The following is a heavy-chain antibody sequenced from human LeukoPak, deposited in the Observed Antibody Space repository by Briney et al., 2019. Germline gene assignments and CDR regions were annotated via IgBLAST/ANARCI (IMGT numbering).Heavy chain of an antibody. CDR3: TTDSGYSSGWFFDY. D-gene: IGHD6-19*01. CDR2: IKSKTDGRTT. Sequence: GGSLRLSCAASGFTFSNAWMNWVRQAPGKGLEWVGRIKSKTDGRTTDYDAPVKGRFTISRDDLQNTLYLQMNTLKTEDTAVYYCTTDSGYSSGWFFDYWGQGTLVTVSS. V-gene: IGHV3-15*01. J-gene: IGHJ4*02. CDR1: GFTFSNAW.